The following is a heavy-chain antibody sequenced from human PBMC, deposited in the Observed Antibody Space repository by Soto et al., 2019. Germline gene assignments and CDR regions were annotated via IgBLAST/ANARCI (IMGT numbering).Heavy chain of an antibody. D-gene: IGHD2-8*01. Sequence: PGGSLRLSCAASGFTFSDYYMSWIRQAPGKGLEWVSYISSSSSYTNYADSVKGRFTISRDNAKNSLYLQMNSLRAEDTAVYYCARTPDCTNGVCSDGFDYWGQGTLVTVSS. CDR1: GFTFSDYY. V-gene: IGHV3-11*06. CDR3: ARTPDCTNGVCSDGFDY. CDR2: ISSSSSYT. J-gene: IGHJ4*02.